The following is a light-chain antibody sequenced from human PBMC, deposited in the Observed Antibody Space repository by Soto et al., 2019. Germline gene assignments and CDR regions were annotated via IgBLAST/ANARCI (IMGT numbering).Light chain of an antibody. CDR1: SSDVGGYKH. J-gene: IGLJ1*01. CDR2: EVS. V-gene: IGLV2-14*01. Sequence: QSVLTQPASVSGSPGQSITISRTGTSSDVGGYKHVSWYQHHRGKAPKLMIYEVSNRPSGVSNRFSGSKSGYTASLTISGLQAEDEADYYCNSQRSSGTRVFGTGPRVTV. CDR3: NSQRSSGTRV.